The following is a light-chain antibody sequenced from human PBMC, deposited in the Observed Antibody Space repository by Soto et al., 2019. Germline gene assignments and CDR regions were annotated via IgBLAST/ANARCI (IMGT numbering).Light chain of an antibody. J-gene: IGKJ1*01. CDR2: TAS. CDR1: QSVNSD. CDR3: QQYNDWPWT. V-gene: IGKV3-15*01. Sequence: EVVMTQSPASLSVSPGEKATLSCRASQSVNSDLAWYQRKPGQAPRLLIHTASTRATGIPDRFSGSGSGTEVTLTISSLQSEDFALYFCQQYNDWPWTFGQGTKVEIK.